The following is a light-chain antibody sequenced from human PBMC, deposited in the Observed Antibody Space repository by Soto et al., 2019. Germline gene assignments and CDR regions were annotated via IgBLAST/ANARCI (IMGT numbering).Light chain of an antibody. CDR2: GNG. CDR1: SSSIGADNE. J-gene: IGLJ1*01. V-gene: IGLV1-40*01. CDR3: QSYDKRLTVYV. Sequence: QSVLTQPPSVSGSPGQRITISCTGTSSSIGADNEVHWYHQLPGTAPKLVVSGNGNRPSGVPDRLSGSKSGTSASLAITDLQAEYERHYSCQSYDKRLTVYVFGTGTKVTVL.